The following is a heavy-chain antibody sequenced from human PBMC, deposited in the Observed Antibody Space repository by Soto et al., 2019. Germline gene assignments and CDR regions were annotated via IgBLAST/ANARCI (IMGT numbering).Heavy chain of an antibody. CDR2: ISSSSSYI. D-gene: IGHD3-3*01. Sequence: EVQLVESGGGLVKPGGSLRLSCAASGFTFSSYSMNWVRQAPGKGLEWVSSISSSSSYIYYAHSVKGRFTISRDNAKNSLYLQMNSLRAEDTAVYYCAGPSGYRPYYYYGMDVWGQGTTVTVSS. J-gene: IGHJ6*02. CDR3: AGPSGYRPYYYYGMDV. V-gene: IGHV3-21*01. CDR1: GFTFSSYS.